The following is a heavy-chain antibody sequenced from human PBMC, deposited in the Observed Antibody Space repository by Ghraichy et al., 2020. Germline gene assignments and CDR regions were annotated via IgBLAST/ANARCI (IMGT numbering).Heavy chain of an antibody. Sequence: SQTLSLTCTISGGAIRNHYWSWIRESPGKGLEWIGYVISTGTTKYNPSLESRVTISIDTSKNQFSLKMKSVTAADTAVYYCARDRYCPGGSCYSSWFFDLWGRGIRVTVS. V-gene: IGHV4-59*11. CDR3: ARDRYCPGGSCYSSWFFDL. CDR1: GGAIRNHY. D-gene: IGHD2-15*01. J-gene: IGHJ2*01. CDR2: VISTGTT.